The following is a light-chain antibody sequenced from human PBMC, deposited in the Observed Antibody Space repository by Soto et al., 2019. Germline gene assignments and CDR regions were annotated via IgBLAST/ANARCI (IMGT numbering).Light chain of an antibody. J-gene: IGLJ1*01. Sequence: QSALTQPASVSGSPGQSITISCTGTSSDVGSYNLVSWYQQHPGKAPNLMIYEGSKRPSGVSNRFSGSKSGNTASLTISGLHAEDEADYYCCSYAGSSTYVFGTGTKLTVL. V-gene: IGLV2-23*01. CDR3: CSYAGSSTYV. CDR2: EGS. CDR1: SSDVGSYNL.